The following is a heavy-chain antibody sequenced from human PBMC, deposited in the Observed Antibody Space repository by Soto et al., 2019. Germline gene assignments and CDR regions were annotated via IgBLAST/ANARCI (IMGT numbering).Heavy chain of an antibody. CDR3: ARESEYCSSTSCKYYFDY. D-gene: IGHD2-2*01. CDR1: GFTFSSYT. V-gene: IGHV3-21*01. J-gene: IGHJ4*02. CDR2: ISSSSTYI. Sequence: ESGGGLVKPGGSLRLSCAASGFTFSSYTMNWVRQAPGKGLEWVSSISSSSTYIYYADSVKGRFTISRDNAKNSLYLQMNSLRAEDTAVYYCARESEYCSSTSCKYYFDYWGQGILVTVSS.